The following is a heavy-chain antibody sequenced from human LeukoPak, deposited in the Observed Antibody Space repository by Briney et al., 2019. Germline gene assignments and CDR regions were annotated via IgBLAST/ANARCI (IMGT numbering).Heavy chain of an antibody. D-gene: IGHD2-2*01. Sequence: GGSLRLPCAASGFTFSNAWMSWVRQAPGKGLEWVGRIKSKTDGGTTDYAAPVKGRFTISRDDSKNTLYLQVNSLKTEDTAVYYCTTDSPDCSSTSRYPRYYYYYMDVWGKGTTVTVSS. CDR1: GFTFSNAW. CDR2: IKSKTDGGTT. CDR3: TTDSPDCSSTSRYPRYYYYYMDV. V-gene: IGHV3-15*01. J-gene: IGHJ6*03.